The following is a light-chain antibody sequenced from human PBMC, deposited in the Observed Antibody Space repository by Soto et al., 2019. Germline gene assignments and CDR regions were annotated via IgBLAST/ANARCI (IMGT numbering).Light chain of an antibody. CDR3: LLSYSAIGV. CDR2: DTS. V-gene: IGLV7-46*01. Sequence: QTVVTQEPSLTVSPGGTVTLTCGSSTGAVTSGHYPYWFQQKPGQAPRTLIFDTSNKHSYTPARFSGSLLGGKAALTLSGAQPEDVADYYCLLSYSAIGVFGGGTKLTVL. J-gene: IGLJ2*01. CDR1: TGAVTSGHY.